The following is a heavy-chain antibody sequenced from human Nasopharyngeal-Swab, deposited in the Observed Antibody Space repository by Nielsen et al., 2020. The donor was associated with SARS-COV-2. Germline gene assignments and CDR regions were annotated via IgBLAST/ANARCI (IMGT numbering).Heavy chain of an antibody. V-gene: IGHV4-34*01. CDR3: ARGPAWWELLPEYFQH. J-gene: IGHJ1*01. D-gene: IGHD1-26*01. Sequence: GSLRLSCAVYGGSFSGYYWSWIRQPPGKGLEWIGEINHSGSTNYNPSLKGRVTISVDTSKNQFSLKLSSVTAADTAVYYCARGPAWWELLPEYFQHWGQGTLVTVSS. CDR1: GGSFSGYY. CDR2: INHSGST.